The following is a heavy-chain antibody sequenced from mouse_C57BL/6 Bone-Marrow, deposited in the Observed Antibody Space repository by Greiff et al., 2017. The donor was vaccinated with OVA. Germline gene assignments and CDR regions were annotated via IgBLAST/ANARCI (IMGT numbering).Heavy chain of an antibody. CDR3: ARVYYDYDRTWFAY. Sequence: VKLMESGAELVKPGASVKLSCKASGYTFTSYWMHWVKQRPGRGLEWIGRIDPNSGGTKYNEKFKSKATLTVDKPSSTAYMQLSSLTSEDSAVYYCARVYYDYDRTWFAYWGQGTLVTVSA. D-gene: IGHD2-4*01. CDR2: IDPNSGGT. J-gene: IGHJ3*01. CDR1: GYTFTSYW. V-gene: IGHV1-72*01.